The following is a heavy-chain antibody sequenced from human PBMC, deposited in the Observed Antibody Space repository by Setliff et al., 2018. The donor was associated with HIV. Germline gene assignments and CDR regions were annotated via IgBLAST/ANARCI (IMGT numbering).Heavy chain of an antibody. CDR1: GYSFTSYW. D-gene: IGHD6-19*01. CDR3: ARHPWGYSSSYAHYFDY. J-gene: IGHJ4*02. Sequence: GESLKISCKGSGYSFTSYWIGWVRQMPGKGLEWMGIIYPGDSDTRYSPSFQGQVTISADKSISTAYLQWSSLKASDTAMYYCARHPWGYSSSYAHYFDYWGQGTLVTVSS. CDR2: IYPGDSDT. V-gene: IGHV5-51*01.